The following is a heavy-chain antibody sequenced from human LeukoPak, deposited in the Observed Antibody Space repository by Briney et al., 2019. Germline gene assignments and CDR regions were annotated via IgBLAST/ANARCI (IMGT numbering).Heavy chain of an antibody. CDR1: GFTFSSYW. V-gene: IGHV3-74*01. D-gene: IGHD6-13*01. CDR2: INSDESST. Sequence: GGSLGLSCAASGFTFSSYWMHWVRQAPGKGLVWVSRINSDESSTTYADSVKGRFIISRDNAKNTLYLQMNSLRAEDTAVYYCARESLAAAATFDYWGQGTLVTVSS. CDR3: ARESLAAAATFDY. J-gene: IGHJ4*02.